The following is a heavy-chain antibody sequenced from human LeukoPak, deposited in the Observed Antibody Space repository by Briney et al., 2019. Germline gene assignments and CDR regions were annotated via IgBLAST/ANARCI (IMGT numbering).Heavy chain of an antibody. CDR1: GGSFSGYY. CDR3: VTYYFDSSGPKKNY. D-gene: IGHD3-22*01. CDR2: INHSGST. Sequence: SETLSLTCAVYGGSFSGYYWSWIRQPPGKGLEWIGEINHSGSTNYNPSLKSRVTISVDTSKKQFSLKLSSVTAGDTAVYYCVTYYFDSSGPKKNYWGQGTLVTVSS. J-gene: IGHJ4*02. V-gene: IGHV4-34*01.